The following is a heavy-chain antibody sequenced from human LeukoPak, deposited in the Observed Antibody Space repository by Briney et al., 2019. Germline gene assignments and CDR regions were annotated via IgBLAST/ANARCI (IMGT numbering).Heavy chain of an antibody. CDR3: ARDSLFTMIVVDAFDI. D-gene: IGHD3-22*01. CDR1: GVSITTNNW. V-gene: IGHV4-4*02. J-gene: IGHJ3*02. CDR2: IYYTGTGSA. Sequence: PSETLSLTCTVSGVSITTNNWWTWVRQPPGKGLEWIAEIYYTGTGSANYNPSLKSRVSISVDQSKNQFSLNLSSVTAADTAVYYCARDSLFTMIVVDAFDIWGQGTMVTVSS.